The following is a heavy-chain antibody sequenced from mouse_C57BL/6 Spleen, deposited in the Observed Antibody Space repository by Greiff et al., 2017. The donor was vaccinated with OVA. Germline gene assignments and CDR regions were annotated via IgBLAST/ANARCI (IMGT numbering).Heavy chain of an antibody. CDR1: GYSFTGYF. V-gene: IGHV1-20*01. CDR3: ARSELRPYWYFDV. J-gene: IGHJ1*03. Sequence: EVQLVESGPELVKPGDSVKISCKASGYSFTGYFMNWVMQSHGKSLEWIGRINPYNGDTFYNQKFKGKATLTVDKSSSTAHMELRSLTSEDSAVYYCARSELRPYWYFDVWGTGTTVTVSS. D-gene: IGHD1-2*01. CDR2: INPYNGDT.